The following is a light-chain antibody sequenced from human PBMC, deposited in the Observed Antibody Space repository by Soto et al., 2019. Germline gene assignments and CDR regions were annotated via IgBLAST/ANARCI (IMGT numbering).Light chain of an antibody. J-gene: IGLJ1*01. CDR3: SSYTSNTTPFV. V-gene: IGLV2-14*01. CDR2: EVS. Sequence: ALAQPASVSGSPGQSITISCTGTNSDVGNYIYVSWYQQRPGKGPKLMIYEVSNRPSGVSNRFSGSKSGNTASLTISGLQAEDEADYYCSSYTSNTTPFVFGTGTKVTVL. CDR1: NSDVGNYIY.